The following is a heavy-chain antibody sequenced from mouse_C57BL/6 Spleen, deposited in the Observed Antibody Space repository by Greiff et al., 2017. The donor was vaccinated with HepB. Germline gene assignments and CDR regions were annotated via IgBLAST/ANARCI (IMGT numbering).Heavy chain of an antibody. CDR2: IDPETGGT. J-gene: IGHJ2*01. CDR3: TRYYGSYFDY. V-gene: IGHV1-15*01. Sequence: VQLQQSGAELVRPGASVTLSCKASGYTFTDYDMHWVKQTPVHGLEWIGAIDPETGGTAYNQKFKGKAILTADKSSSTAYMELRSLTSEDSAVYYCTRYYGSYFDYWGQGTTLTVSS. CDR1: GYTFTDYD. D-gene: IGHD1-1*01.